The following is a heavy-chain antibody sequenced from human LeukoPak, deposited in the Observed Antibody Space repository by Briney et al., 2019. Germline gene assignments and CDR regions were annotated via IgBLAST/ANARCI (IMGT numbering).Heavy chain of an antibody. Sequence: ASVKVSCKASGYTFTSYDINWVRQATGQGLEWMGWINPNSGGTNYAQKFQGRVTMTRDTSISTAYMELSRLRFDDTAVYYCARGSHRWYSASWSENYWGQGTLVTVSS. CDR2: INPNSGGT. D-gene: IGHD6-13*01. V-gene: IGHV1-2*02. CDR1: GYTFTSYD. CDR3: ARGSHRWYSASWSENY. J-gene: IGHJ4*02.